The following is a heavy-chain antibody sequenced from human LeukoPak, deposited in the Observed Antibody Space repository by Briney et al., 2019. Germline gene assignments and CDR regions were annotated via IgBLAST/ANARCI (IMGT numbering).Heavy chain of an antibody. J-gene: IGHJ4*02. D-gene: IGHD3-22*01. V-gene: IGHV3-21*01. CDR1: GFTFSSYS. CDR3: ARLYYYDSSGLSGPTSAIRFTDY. CDR2: ISSSSSYI. Sequence: GRSLRLSCAASGFTFSSYSMNWVRQAPGKGLEWVSSISSSSSYIYYADSVKGRFTISRDNAKNSLYLQMNSLRAENTAVYYCARLYYYDSSGLSGPTSAIRFTDYWGQGTLVTVSS.